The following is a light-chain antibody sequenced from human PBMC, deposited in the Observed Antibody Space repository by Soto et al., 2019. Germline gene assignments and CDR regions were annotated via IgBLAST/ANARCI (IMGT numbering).Light chain of an antibody. Sequence: EIVMTQSPATLSVSPGERATLSCRARQSVSSNLACYQQKPGQAPRLLIYGASTRATGIPARFSGSGSGTAFTLTISSLQSEDFAVYYCQQYHNWPPLTFGGGTKVQIK. J-gene: IGKJ4*01. CDR3: QQYHNWPPLT. CDR1: QSVSSN. V-gene: IGKV3-15*01. CDR2: GAS.